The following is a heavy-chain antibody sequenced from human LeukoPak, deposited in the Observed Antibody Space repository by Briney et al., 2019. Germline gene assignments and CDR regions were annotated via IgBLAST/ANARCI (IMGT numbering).Heavy chain of an antibody. D-gene: IGHD5-12*01. CDR2: IYHSGRT. J-gene: IGHJ4*02. CDR3: ARAKESGYSGYEFDY. CDR1: GYSISSGYY. Sequence: SETLSLTCTVSGYSISSGYYWGWIRQPPGKGLEWIGSIYHSGRTFYNPSLKSRVTISVDTSKNQFSLKLSSVTAADTAVYYCARAKESGYSGYEFDYWGQGTLVTVSS. V-gene: IGHV4-38-2*02.